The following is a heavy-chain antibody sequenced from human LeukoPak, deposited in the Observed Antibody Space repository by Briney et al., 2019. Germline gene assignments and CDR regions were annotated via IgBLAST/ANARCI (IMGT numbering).Heavy chain of an antibody. J-gene: IGHJ5*02. Sequence: PSETLCLTCTASGCSISSYDWSWIRQAPGKGLEWVGFIYYSGSTNYSLSLKSRVTISVDTSKNQFSLKLSSVTAADTAVYYCARDASYPGYSYGFPWFDPWGQGTLVTVSS. D-gene: IGHD5-18*01. V-gene: IGHV4-59*01. CDR1: GCSISSYD. CDR3: ARDASYPGYSYGFPWFDP. CDR2: IYYSGST.